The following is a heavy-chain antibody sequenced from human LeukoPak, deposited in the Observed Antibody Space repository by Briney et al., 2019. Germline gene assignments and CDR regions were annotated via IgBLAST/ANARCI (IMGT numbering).Heavy chain of an antibody. J-gene: IGHJ3*02. Sequence: GGSLRLSCAASGFTFSSYAMSWVRQAPGKGLEWVSAFTGNAGDTYYAASVKGRFTISRDNSKNTLYLQMNTLRVEDTAVYYCAKYYDSGRYKSSSAAFDIWGQGTMVTVSS. V-gene: IGHV3-23*01. CDR3: AKYYDSGRYKSSSAAFDI. CDR2: FTGNAGDT. D-gene: IGHD3-10*01. CDR1: GFTFSSYA.